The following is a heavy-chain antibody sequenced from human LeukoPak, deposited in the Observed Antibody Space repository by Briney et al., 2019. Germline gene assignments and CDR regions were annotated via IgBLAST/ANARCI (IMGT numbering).Heavy chain of an antibody. V-gene: IGHV3-23*01. Sequence: GGSLRLSCAASGLTFSSYAMNWVRQAPGKGLEWVSTISYSGGSTYYVDSVKGRFTISRDNSENTLYLQLNGLRAEDTAVYYCAKAASGSYLYYFDYWGQGTLVTVSS. CDR3: AKAASGSYLYYFDY. CDR2: ISYSGGST. CDR1: GLTFSSYA. J-gene: IGHJ4*02. D-gene: IGHD1-26*01.